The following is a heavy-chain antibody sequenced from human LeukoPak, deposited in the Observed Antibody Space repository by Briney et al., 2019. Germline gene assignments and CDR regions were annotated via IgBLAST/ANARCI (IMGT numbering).Heavy chain of an antibody. Sequence: SETLSLTCAVSGDSITSSEWWSWIRQPPGKGLEWIGYIYYSGSTNYNPSLKSRVTISVDTSKNQFSLKLSSVTAADTAVYYCARVTGYMIEDYFDYWGQGTLVTVSS. D-gene: IGHD3-22*01. J-gene: IGHJ4*02. CDR3: ARVTGYMIEDYFDY. CDR1: GDSITSSEW. V-gene: IGHV4-59*01. CDR2: IYYSGST.